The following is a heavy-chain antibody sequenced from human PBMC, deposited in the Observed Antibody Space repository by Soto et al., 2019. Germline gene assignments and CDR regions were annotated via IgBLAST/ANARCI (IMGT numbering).Heavy chain of an antibody. J-gene: IGHJ4*02. CDR3: ARSRLYSYASGRYAWVGDFDY. V-gene: IGHV1-18*01. CDR1: GYTFTSYG. Sequence: ASVKAPCKASGYTFTSYGISWVRQAPGQGLEWMGWISAYNGNTNYAQKLQGRVTMTTDTSTSTAYMELRSLRSDDTAVYYCARSRLYSYASGRYAWVGDFDYWGQGTLVTVSS. CDR2: ISAYNGNT. D-gene: IGHD3-10*01.